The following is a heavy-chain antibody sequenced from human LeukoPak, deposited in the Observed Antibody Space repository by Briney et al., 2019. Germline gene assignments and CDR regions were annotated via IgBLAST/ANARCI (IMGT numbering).Heavy chain of an antibody. CDR2: INPSGGST. Sequence: ASVKVSCKASGYTFTNYYMHWVRQAPGQGLEWMGIINPSGGSTSYAQKFQGRVTMTRDMSTSAVYMELSSLRSEDTAVYYCARDQGLRYFDWLLGYMDVWGKGTTVTISS. J-gene: IGHJ6*03. D-gene: IGHD3-9*01. V-gene: IGHV1-46*01. CDR3: ARDQGLRYFDWLLGYMDV. CDR1: GYTFTNYY.